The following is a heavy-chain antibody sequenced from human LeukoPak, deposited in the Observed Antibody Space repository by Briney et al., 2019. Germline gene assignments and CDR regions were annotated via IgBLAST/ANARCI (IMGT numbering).Heavy chain of an antibody. CDR2: ISSSGSTI. J-gene: IGHJ4*02. CDR3: ARDLSRDGYLRYYFDY. D-gene: IGHD5-24*01. Sequence: PGGSLRLSCAASGFTFSDYYMSWIRQAPGKGLEWVSYISSSGSTIYYADSVKGRFTISRDNAKNSLYLQMNSLRAEDTAVYYCARDLSRDGYLRYYFDYWGQGTLVTVSS. V-gene: IGHV3-11*01. CDR1: GFTFSDYY.